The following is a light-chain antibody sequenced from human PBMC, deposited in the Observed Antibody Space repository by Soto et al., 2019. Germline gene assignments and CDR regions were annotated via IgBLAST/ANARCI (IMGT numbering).Light chain of an antibody. J-gene: IGKJ1*01. Sequence: ELVMTQSPATLSVSPGERATLSCRASQSVSSNLDWYQQKPGQAPRLLIYGASTRATGIPARFSGSGSGTEFTLTISSLQSEDFAVYYCQQYNNWPPTLGQGTKVEIK. V-gene: IGKV3-15*01. CDR2: GAS. CDR3: QQYNNWPPT. CDR1: QSVSSN.